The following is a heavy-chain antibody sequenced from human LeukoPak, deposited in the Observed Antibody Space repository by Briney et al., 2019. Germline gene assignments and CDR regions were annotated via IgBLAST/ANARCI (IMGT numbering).Heavy chain of an antibody. V-gene: IGHV3-21*01. J-gene: IGHJ4*02. CDR1: GFTFSSYA. D-gene: IGHD2-15*01. CDR3: ARQSAGEVVVAATAFDW. CDR2: ISPDGYYI. Sequence: GGSLRLSCAASGFTFSSYAMTWVRQAPGRGREWVSSISPDGYYIYYADSVKGRFTSSRDNAKNSLFLQMHSLRAEDTAVYYCARQSAGEVVVAATAFDWWGQGTLVTVSS.